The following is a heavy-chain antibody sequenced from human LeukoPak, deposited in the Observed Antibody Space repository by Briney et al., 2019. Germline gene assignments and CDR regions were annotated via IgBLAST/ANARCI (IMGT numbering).Heavy chain of an antibody. D-gene: IGHD2-15*01. CDR3: ARAPWGIVVVVAATDYYYGMDV. J-gene: IGHJ6*02. V-gene: IGHV3-30-3*01. Sequence: GGSLRLSCAASGFTFSSYAMSWVRQAPGKGLEWVAVISYDGSNKYYADSVKGRFTISRDNSKNTLYLQMNSLRAEDTAVYYCARAPWGIVVVVAATDYYYGMDVWGQGTTVTVSS. CDR1: GFTFSSYA. CDR2: ISYDGSNK.